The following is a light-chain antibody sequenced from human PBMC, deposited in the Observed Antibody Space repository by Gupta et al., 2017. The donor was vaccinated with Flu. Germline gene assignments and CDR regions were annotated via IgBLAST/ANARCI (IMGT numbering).Light chain of an antibody. CDR1: QSISSY. CDR3: QQSYSNPWT. Sequence: DIQMTQSPSSLSASVGDRVTITCRASQSISSYLNWYQQKPGKAPKLLIYAASSLQSGVTSRFSGSGSGTDFTLTISSLQPEDFATYYCQQSYSNPWTFGQGTKVEIK. J-gene: IGKJ1*01. CDR2: AAS. V-gene: IGKV1-39*01.